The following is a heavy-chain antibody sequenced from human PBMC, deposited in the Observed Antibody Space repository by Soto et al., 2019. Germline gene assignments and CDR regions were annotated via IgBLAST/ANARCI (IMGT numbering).Heavy chain of an antibody. V-gene: IGHV4-59*01. D-gene: IGHD6-25*01. CDR3: GSVRPSGYVLS. Sequence: SETVSLTCTVSGGSLSSYYWTWIRQSPGKGLEWIGYVYFSGNTNYNPSLKSRVTISIDTSKNQFSLRLASVTAADTAFYYCGSVRPSGYVLSWGQGTLVTVSS. CDR1: GGSLSSYY. J-gene: IGHJ5*02. CDR2: VYFSGNT.